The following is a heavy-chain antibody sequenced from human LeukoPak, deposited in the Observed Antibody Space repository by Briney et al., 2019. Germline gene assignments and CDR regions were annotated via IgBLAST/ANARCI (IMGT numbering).Heavy chain of an antibody. J-gene: IGHJ5*02. CDR1: GGSFSDYY. V-gene: IGHV4-34*01. Sequence: KPSETLSLTCAVYGGSFSDYYWNWIRQPPGKGLEWIGEINHSGSTNYNPSLKSRVTISVDTSKNQFSLKLSSVTAADTAVYYCARETTVTTANWFDPWGQGTLVTVSS. CDR3: ARETTVTTANWFDP. D-gene: IGHD4-17*01. CDR2: INHSGST.